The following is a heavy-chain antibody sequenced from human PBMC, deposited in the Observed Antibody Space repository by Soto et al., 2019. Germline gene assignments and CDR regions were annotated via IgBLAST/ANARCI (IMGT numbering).Heavy chain of an antibody. CDR3: ARVGLQSVYYYGMDV. CDR1: GFTFSSYS. CDR2: ISSSSSYI. Sequence: EVQLVESVGGLVKPGGSLRLSCAASGFTFSSYSMNWVRQAPGKGLEWVSSISSSSSYIYYADSVKGRFTISRDNAKNSLYLQMNSLRAEDTAVYYCARVGLQSVYYYGMDVWGQGTTVTVSS. V-gene: IGHV3-21*01. J-gene: IGHJ6*02. D-gene: IGHD4-4*01.